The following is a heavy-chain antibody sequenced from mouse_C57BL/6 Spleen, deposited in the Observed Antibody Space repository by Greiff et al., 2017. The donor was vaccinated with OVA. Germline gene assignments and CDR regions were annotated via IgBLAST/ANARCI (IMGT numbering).Heavy chain of an antibody. Sequence: EVQLVESGPELVKPGASVKISCKASGYSFTDYNMNWVKQSNGKSLEWIGVINPNYGTTSYNQKFKGKATLTVDQSSSTAYMQLNSLTSEDSAVYYCARRKDYGSSYYAMDYWGQGTSVTVSS. V-gene: IGHV1-39*01. J-gene: IGHJ4*01. D-gene: IGHD1-1*01. CDR2: INPNYGTT. CDR3: ARRKDYGSSYYAMDY. CDR1: GYSFTDYN.